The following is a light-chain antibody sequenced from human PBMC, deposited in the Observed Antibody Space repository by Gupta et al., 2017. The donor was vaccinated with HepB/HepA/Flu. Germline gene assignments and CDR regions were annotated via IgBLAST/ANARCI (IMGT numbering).Light chain of an antibody. CDR2: AAS. CDR1: QGISSY. Sequence: DIQLTQSPSFLSASVGDRVTITCRASQGISSYLAWYQQKPGKVPKLLIYAASTLRSGVPSRFSGSGSGTEFTLTISSLQPEDFATYYCQQIHSYPRTFGQGTKVEIK. CDR3: QQIHSYPRT. J-gene: IGKJ1*01. V-gene: IGKV1-9*01.